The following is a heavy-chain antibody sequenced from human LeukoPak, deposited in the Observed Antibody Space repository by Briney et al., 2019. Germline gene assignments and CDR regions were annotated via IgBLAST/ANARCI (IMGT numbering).Heavy chain of an antibody. Sequence: ASVKVPCKASGYTFTGYYIHWVRQAPGQGLEWMGWINPNSGGTNYAQKFQGRVTMTRDTSISTAYMELSRLRFDDTAVYYCARNKEGKSLDYWGQGTLVTVSS. V-gene: IGHV1-2*02. CDR2: INPNSGGT. CDR1: GYTFTGYY. CDR3: ARNKEGKSLDY. J-gene: IGHJ4*02.